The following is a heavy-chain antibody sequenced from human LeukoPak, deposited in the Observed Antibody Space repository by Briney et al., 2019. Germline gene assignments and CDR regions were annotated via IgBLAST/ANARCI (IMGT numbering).Heavy chain of an antibody. Sequence: ASVKVSCKASGYTFTGYYMHWVRQAPGQGLEWMGWINPNSGGTNYAQKFQGRVTMTRDTSISTAYMELSRLRSDDTAVYYCARDPIAAAANNWFDPWGQGTLVTVSS. D-gene: IGHD6-13*01. CDR1: GYTFTGYY. CDR2: INPNSGGT. J-gene: IGHJ5*02. CDR3: ARDPIAAAANNWFDP. V-gene: IGHV1-2*02.